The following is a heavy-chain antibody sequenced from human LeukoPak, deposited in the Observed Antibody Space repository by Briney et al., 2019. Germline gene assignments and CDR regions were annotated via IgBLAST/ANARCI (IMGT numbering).Heavy chain of an antibody. V-gene: IGHV1-18*01. J-gene: IGHJ4*02. Sequence: ASAKVSCKASGYTFTSYGISWVRQAPGQGLEWMGWISAYNGNTKYAQKLQSRVTMTTDTPTSTAYMELRSLRSDDTAVYYCARDRPDYYDSSAYLRGLYSAFGCWGQGTLVTVSS. D-gene: IGHD3-22*01. CDR2: ISAYNGNT. CDR3: ARDRPDYYDSSAYLRGLYSAFGC. CDR1: GYTFTSYG.